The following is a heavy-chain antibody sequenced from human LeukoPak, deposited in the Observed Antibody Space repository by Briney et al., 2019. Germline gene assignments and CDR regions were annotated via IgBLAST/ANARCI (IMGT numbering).Heavy chain of an antibody. Sequence: KSSETLSLTCTVSGGSISSYYWSWIQQPPGKGLEWIGYIYYTGSTKYNASLKSRVTISVDTSKNQFSLKLSSVTAADTAVYYCARLRPSIGAAGTFDYWGQGTLVTVSS. CDR1: GGSISSYY. CDR3: ARLRPSIGAAGTFDY. J-gene: IGHJ4*02. V-gene: IGHV4-59*08. CDR2: IYYTGST. D-gene: IGHD6-13*01.